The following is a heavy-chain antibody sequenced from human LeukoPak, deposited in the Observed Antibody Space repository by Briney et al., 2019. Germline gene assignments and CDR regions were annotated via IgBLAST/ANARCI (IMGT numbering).Heavy chain of an antibody. Sequence: PSETLSLTCIVSGGSISSYSWNWIRQSPGKGLEWVGYISHSGTTSYNSSLKSQVTISVDTSKNQLSLKLTSVTAADTAVYYCARWDDSAWGFGNWGPGTLVTVSS. CDR2: ISHSGTT. CDR3: ARWDDSAWGFGN. D-gene: IGHD6-19*01. V-gene: IGHV4-59*08. J-gene: IGHJ4*02. CDR1: GGSISSYS.